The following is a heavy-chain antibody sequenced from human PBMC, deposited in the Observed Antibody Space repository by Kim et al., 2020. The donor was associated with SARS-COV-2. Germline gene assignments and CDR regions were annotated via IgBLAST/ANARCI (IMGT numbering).Heavy chain of an antibody. CDR3: ARATSYHNSAYYWTLDY. V-gene: IGHV2-70*11. D-gene: IGHD3-22*01. CDR2: IDWDHAK. J-gene: IGHJ4*02. Sequence: SGPTLVNPTQTLTLTCTFSGFSLSTRGMCVSWIRQPPGEALEWLARIDWDHAKYYSTSLKTRLTISKDTSKNQVVLIVTNMNPLDSATYYCARATSYHNSAYYWTLDYWRQGTLATVSS. CDR1: GFSLSTRGMC.